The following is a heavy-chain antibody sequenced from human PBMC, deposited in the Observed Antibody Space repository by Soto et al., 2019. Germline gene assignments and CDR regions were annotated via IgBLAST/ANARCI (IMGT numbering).Heavy chain of an antibody. CDR3: ARHNCYYYGVDV. J-gene: IGHJ6*02. CDR1: GFSLTTSKVG. D-gene: IGHD2-15*01. V-gene: IGHV2-5*02. CDR2: IYWDKDK. Sequence: QITLKESGPTLVKPTQTLTLTCSFSGFSLTTSKVGVGWIRQPPGKALEWLALIYWDKDKGYSPSLKSRLTLPKETSKTQVVLTMTNMGAVDTARYYFARHNCYYYGVDVWGQGTTVTVSS.